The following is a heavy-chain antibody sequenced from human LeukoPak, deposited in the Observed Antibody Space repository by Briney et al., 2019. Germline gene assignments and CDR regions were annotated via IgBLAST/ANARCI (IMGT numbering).Heavy chain of an antibody. CDR3: ARNYGDYDYNYFDY. CDR1: GFTFSSYS. V-gene: IGHV3-48*04. J-gene: IGHJ4*02. CDR2: ISSSSSTI. Sequence: GGSLRLSCAASGFTFSSYSMNWVRQAPGKGLEWVSYISSSSSTIYYADSVKGRFTISRDNAKNSLYLQMNSLRAEDTAVYYCARNYGDYDYNYFDYWGQGTLVTVSS. D-gene: IGHD4-17*01.